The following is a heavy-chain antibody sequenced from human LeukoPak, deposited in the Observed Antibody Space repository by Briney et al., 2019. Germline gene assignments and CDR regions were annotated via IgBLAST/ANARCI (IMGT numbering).Heavy chain of an antibody. J-gene: IGHJ3*02. Sequence: GGSLRLSCAASGFPFNSYWMNWVRQAPGRGLEWVANIKEDGSEKFYVDSVKGRFTISRDNAKNSLYLEMSSLRGEDTALYYCARDTCPRIAAIYYDAFDIWGQGTMVTVSS. CDR3: ARDTCPRIAAIYYDAFDI. V-gene: IGHV3-7*01. CDR2: IKEDGSEK. D-gene: IGHD6-13*01. CDR1: GFPFNSYW.